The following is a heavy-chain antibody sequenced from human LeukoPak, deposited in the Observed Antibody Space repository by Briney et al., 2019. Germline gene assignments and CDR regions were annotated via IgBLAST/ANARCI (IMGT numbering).Heavy chain of an antibody. CDR2: MNPNSGNT. Sequence: GASVKVSCKASGYTFTSYDINWVRQATGQGLEWMGWMNPNSGNTGYAQKFQGRVTITRNTSISTAYMELSSLRSEDTAVYYCARSHIVPAGPVGRTWKVWGKGTTVTVSS. D-gene: IGHD2-2*01. CDR3: ARSHIVPAGPVGRTWKV. V-gene: IGHV1-8*03. J-gene: IGHJ6*04. CDR1: GYTFTSYD.